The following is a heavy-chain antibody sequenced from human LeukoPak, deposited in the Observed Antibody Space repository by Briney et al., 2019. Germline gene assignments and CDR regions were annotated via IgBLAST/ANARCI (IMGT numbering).Heavy chain of an antibody. CDR2: INPSGGST. Sequence: ASVKVSCKASGYTFTSYYMHWVRQAPGQGLEWMGIINPSGGSTSYAQRFQGRVTMTRDTSTSTVYMELSSLRSEDTAVYYCARDRGFGYYGMDVWGKGTTVTVSS. J-gene: IGHJ6*04. CDR1: GYTFTSYY. CDR3: ARDRGFGYYGMDV. D-gene: IGHD3-10*01. V-gene: IGHV1-46*01.